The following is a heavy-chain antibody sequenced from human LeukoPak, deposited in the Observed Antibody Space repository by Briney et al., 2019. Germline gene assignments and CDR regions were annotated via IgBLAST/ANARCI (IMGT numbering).Heavy chain of an antibody. CDR3: AKDDVTVRGVKRAGY. Sequence: GGSLRLSCAASGFTFSSYAMSWVCQAPGKGLEWVSAISGSGGSTYYADSVKGRFTISRDNSKNTLYLQMNSLRAEDTAVYYCAKDDVTVRGVKRAGYWGQGTLVTVSS. CDR2: ISGSGGST. D-gene: IGHD3-10*01. CDR1: GFTFSSYA. V-gene: IGHV3-23*01. J-gene: IGHJ4*02.